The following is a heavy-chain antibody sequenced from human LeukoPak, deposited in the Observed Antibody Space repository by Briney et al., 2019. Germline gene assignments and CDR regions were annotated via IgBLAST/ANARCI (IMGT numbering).Heavy chain of an antibody. Sequence: ASVRVSCKVSGYTLTELSMHWVRQAPGKGLEWMGGFDPEDGETIYAQKFQGRVTMTEDTSTDTAYMELSSLRSEDTAVFYCARDIAASHFYYYYGMDVWGQGTTVTVSS. V-gene: IGHV1-24*01. CDR2: FDPEDGET. J-gene: IGHJ6*02. D-gene: IGHD6-13*01. CDR1: GYTLTELS. CDR3: ARDIAASHFYYYYGMDV.